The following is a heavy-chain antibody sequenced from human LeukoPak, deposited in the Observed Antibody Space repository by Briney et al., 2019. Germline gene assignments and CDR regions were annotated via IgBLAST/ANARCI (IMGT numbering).Heavy chain of an antibody. CDR1: GGSISSGSYY. CDR3: AREGLTTVTTPKYYYYYYMDV. Sequence: SETLSLTCTVSGGSISSGSYYWSWIRQPAGKGLEWIGRIYTSGSTNYDPSLKSRVTISVDTSKNQFSLKLSSVTAADTAVYYCAREGLTTVTTPKYYYYYYMDVWGKGTTVTVSS. J-gene: IGHJ6*03. CDR2: IYTSGST. D-gene: IGHD4-11*01. V-gene: IGHV4-61*02.